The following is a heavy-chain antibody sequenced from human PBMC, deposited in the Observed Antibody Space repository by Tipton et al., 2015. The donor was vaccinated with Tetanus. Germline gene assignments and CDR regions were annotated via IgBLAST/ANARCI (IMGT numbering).Heavy chain of an antibody. Sequence: TLSLTCTVSGGSVRGGTFYWGWIRQPAGKGLEWIGSIYESGDTYYIPSLKSRVTISVDTSKNQFSLNLNPMSAGDTGVYYCARHQGGSFTPFAYWGQGSLVTVPS. D-gene: IGHD3-3*01. CDR1: GGSVRGGTFY. J-gene: IGHJ4*02. CDR3: ARHQGGSFTPFAY. V-gene: IGHV4-39*07. CDR2: IYESGDT.